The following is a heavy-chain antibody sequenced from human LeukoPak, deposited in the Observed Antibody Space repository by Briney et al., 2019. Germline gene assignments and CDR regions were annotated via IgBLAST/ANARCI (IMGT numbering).Heavy chain of an antibody. J-gene: IGHJ4*02. V-gene: IGHV1-69*05. CDR1: GGTFSSYA. CDR2: IIPIFATS. Sequence: ASVKVSCKASGGTFSSYAISWVRQAPGQGLEWMGGIIPIFATSNYAQKFQGRVTITTDKSTTTAHMELSSLRSEDTAVYYCARDPGGGGDYWGQGTLVTVSS. CDR3: ARDPGGGGDY. D-gene: IGHD3-16*01.